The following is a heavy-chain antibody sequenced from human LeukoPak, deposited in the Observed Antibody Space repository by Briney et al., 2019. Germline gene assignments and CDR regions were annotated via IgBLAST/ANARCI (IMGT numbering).Heavy chain of an antibody. D-gene: IGHD2-15*01. Sequence: SVKVSCKXSGGTFSSYAISWVRQAPGQGLEWMGRIIPIFGTANYPQKFQGRVTITTDESKSTAYMVLRTLRSEDTAVYYCVRFFRDIDRYFDLWGRGTLVTVSS. CDR3: VRFFRDIDRYFDL. CDR2: IIPIFGTA. J-gene: IGHJ2*01. CDR1: GGTFSSYA. V-gene: IGHV1-69*05.